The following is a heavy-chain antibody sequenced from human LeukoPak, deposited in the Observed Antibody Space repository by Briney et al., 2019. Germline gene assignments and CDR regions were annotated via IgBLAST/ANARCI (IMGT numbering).Heavy chain of an antibody. D-gene: IGHD1-26*01. J-gene: IGHJ4*02. CDR2: IIPIFGTA. V-gene: IGHV1-69*06. CDR3: ANRGIVGAMYYFDY. CDR1: GGTFSSYA. Sequence: SVKVSCKASGGTFSSYAISWVRQAPGQGLEWMGGIIPIFGTANYAQKFQGRVTITADKSTSTAYMELSSLRSEDTAVYYCANRGIVGAMYYFDYWGQGTLVTVSS.